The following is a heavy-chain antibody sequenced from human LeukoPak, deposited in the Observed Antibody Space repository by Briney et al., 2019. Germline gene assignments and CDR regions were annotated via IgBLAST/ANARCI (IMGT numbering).Heavy chain of an antibody. J-gene: IGHJ6*02. V-gene: IGHV1-24*01. CDR3: ATDRSGYDLGYYGLDV. CDR2: FDPEDEEI. Sequence: GASVKVSCKVSGNPLSEVSLHWVRQAPGKGLEWMGGFDPEDEEIIYAPKFQARVTLTAVESTNTVFMRLTSLRSDDTAVYYCATDRSGYDLGYYGLDVWGRGTTVTVS. CDR1: GNPLSEVS. D-gene: IGHD5-12*01.